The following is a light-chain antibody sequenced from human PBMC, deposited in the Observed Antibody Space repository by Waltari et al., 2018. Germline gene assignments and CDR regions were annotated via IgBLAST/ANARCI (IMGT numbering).Light chain of an antibody. V-gene: IGKV3-20*01. CDR3: QNHERLPAT. CDR2: AAS. J-gene: IGKJ1*01. Sequence: IVLPQSPGPLSLSPGDRATMSCRASQCLCKYLVWYQQRPGQAPRLLIYAASTRSTGIPDRFSGSGSGTDFSLTISRLEPEDFAVYYCQNHERLPATFGQGTKVEIK. CDR1: QCLCKY.